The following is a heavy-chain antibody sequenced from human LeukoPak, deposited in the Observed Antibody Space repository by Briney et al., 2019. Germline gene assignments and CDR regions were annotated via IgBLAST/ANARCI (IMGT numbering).Heavy chain of an antibody. CDR3: ARVNPADGGAALDY. J-gene: IGHJ4*02. Sequence: GGSLRLSCAASGFTFSSYSMNWVRQAPGKGLEWVSSISSSSSYIYYADSVKGRFTISRDNAKNSLYLQMNSLRAEDTAVYYCARVNPADGGAALDYWGQGTLVTVSS. CDR2: ISSSSSYI. CDR1: GFTFSSYS. V-gene: IGHV3-21*01. D-gene: IGHD1-26*01.